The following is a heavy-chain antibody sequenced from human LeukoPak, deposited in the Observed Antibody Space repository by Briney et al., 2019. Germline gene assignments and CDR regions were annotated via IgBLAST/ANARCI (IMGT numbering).Heavy chain of an antibody. CDR1: GFTFSDYY. Sequence: GGSLRLSCAASGFTFSDYYMSWIRQAPGKGLEWVSYISSSGSTIYYADSVKGRFTISRDNAKNSLYLQMNSLRAEDTAVYYCTTDLPGDYYARFRPLWGQGTLVTVSS. D-gene: IGHD3-10*01. J-gene: IGHJ4*02. CDR3: TTDLPGDYYARFRPL. V-gene: IGHV3-11*04. CDR2: ISSSGSTI.